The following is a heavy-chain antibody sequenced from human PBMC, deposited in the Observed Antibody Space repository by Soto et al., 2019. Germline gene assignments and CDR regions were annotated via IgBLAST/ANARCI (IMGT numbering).Heavy chain of an antibody. D-gene: IGHD3-10*01. J-gene: IGHJ4*02. CDR3: ARDFGVRGVTHFDY. CDR2: TRHDGSNT. Sequence: QVQLVESGGGVVQPGRSLRLSCAASGFTFSGYGMHWVRQAPGKGLEWVAITRHDGSNTYYADSVKGRFTISRDNSKNTLYLQMNSLRAEDTAVYYCARDFGVRGVTHFDYWGQGTLVTVSS. CDR1: GFTFSGYG. V-gene: IGHV3-33*01.